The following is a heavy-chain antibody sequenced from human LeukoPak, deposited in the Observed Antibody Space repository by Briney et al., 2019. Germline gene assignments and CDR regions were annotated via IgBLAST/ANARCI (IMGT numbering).Heavy chain of an antibody. J-gene: IGHJ6*02. CDR1: GFTFRNYW. V-gene: IGHV3-7*01. D-gene: IGHD3-10*01. CDR2: IKQDGSEK. Sequence: PGGSLRLSCAASGFTFRNYWMSWVRQAPGKGLEWVANIKQDGSEKYYVDSVKGRFTISRDNAKNSLYLQMNSLRAEDTAVYYCARDRGITMVRGAMAYYYYGMDVWGQGTTVTVSS. CDR3: ARDRGITMVRGAMAYYYYGMDV.